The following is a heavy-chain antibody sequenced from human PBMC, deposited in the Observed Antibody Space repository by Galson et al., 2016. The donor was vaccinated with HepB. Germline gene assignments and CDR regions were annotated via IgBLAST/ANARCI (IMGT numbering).Heavy chain of an antibody. CDR3: AKIFGISSSRSYGMDV. CDR1: TFTFSNYG. Sequence: SLRLSCAASTFTFSNYGMRWVRQAPGKGLEWVSSITSSGGSTYCADSVKGRFTISRDNSKNTPYLQMNSLRAEDTAVYYCAKIFGISSSRSYGMDVWGQGTTVTVSS. CDR2: ITSSGGST. V-gene: IGHV3-23*01. D-gene: IGHD6-6*01. J-gene: IGHJ6*02.